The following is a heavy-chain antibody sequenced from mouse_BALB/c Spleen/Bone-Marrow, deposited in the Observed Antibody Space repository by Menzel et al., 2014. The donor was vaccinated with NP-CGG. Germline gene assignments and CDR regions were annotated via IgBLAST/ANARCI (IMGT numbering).Heavy chain of an antibody. Sequence: DVNLVESGAGIVKPGGALKLSCEASGFIFSDYYMSWIRQTPERRLEGVATINDGGNYTYYPDSVKGSFTIYRDNAKNNLYLQVSSLKSDDTGVYYCARNGVFEDLFGHWGRGTLVTVSA. J-gene: IGHJ3*01. CDR2: INDGGNYT. CDR3: ARNGVFEDLFGH. V-gene: IGHV5-4*02. CDR1: GFIFSDYY.